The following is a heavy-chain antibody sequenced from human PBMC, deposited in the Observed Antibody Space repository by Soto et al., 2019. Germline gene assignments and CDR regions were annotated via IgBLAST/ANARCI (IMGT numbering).Heavy chain of an antibody. CDR1: GFTFSSYA. CDR3: AMKLAGNHPFDY. CDR2: ITGGGDWT. Sequence: PGGSLRLSCAASGFTFSSYAMSWVRQAPGKGLEWVSGITGGGDWTDYADSVKGRFTISRDNSKNTLYLQMNSLRAEDAATYHCAMKLAGNHPFDYWGQGTLVTVSS. J-gene: IGHJ4*02. D-gene: IGHD6-19*01. V-gene: IGHV3-23*01.